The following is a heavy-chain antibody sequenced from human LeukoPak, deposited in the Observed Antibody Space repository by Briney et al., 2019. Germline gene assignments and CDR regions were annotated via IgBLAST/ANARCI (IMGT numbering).Heavy chain of an antibody. J-gene: IGHJ3*02. CDR1: GGSISSYY. CDR2: IYYSGST. CDR3: AGEMQLWSRAFDI. D-gene: IGHD5-18*01. Sequence: NSSETLSLTCTVSGGSISSYYWSWIRQPPGKGLEWIGYIYYSGSTNYNPSLKSRVTISVDTSKNQFSLKLSSVTAADTAVYYCAGEMQLWSRAFDIWGQGTMVTVSS. V-gene: IGHV4-59*01.